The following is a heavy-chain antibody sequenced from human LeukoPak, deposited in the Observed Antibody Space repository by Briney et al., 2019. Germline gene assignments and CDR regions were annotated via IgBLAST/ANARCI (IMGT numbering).Heavy chain of an antibody. Sequence: GGSLRLSCAASGFTFSSYEMNWVRQAPGKGLEWVSYISSSGSTIYYADSVKGRFIISRDNAKNSLYLQMNSLRAEDTAVYYCARDLTVVVLAALIGYYYYGMDVWGKGTTVTVSS. CDR2: ISSSGSTI. CDR3: ARDLTVVVLAALIGYYYYGMDV. V-gene: IGHV3-48*03. D-gene: IGHD2-2*01. J-gene: IGHJ6*04. CDR1: GFTFSSYE.